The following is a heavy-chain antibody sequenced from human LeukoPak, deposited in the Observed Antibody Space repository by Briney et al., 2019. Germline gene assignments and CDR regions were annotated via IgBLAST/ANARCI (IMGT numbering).Heavy chain of an antibody. V-gene: IGHV1-69*06. CDR2: IIPIFGTA. CDR1: GGTFSSYA. J-gene: IGHJ6*03. Sequence: ASVKVSCKASGGTFSSYAISWVRQAPGQGLEWMGGIIPIFGTANYAQKFQGRVTITADKSTSTAYMELSSLGSEDTAVYYCARVRQQLSRKYYYYYMDVWGKGTTVTVSS. D-gene: IGHD6-13*01. CDR3: ARVRQQLSRKYYYYYMDV.